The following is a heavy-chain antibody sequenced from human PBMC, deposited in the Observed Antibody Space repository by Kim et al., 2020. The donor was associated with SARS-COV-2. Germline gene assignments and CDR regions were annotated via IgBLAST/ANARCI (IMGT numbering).Heavy chain of an antibody. Sequence: SETLSLTCTVSGGSISSYYWSWIRQPPGKGLERIGYIYYSGSTNYNSSPKSRVPISVATYKNQYSLKLSSVTVADTAVWYCACASSSGSSWSSFFLLCNFVLSGPGALVTVS. J-gene: IGHJ2*01. D-gene: IGHD6-13*01. V-gene: IGHV4-59*01. CDR3: ACASSSGSSWSSFFLLCNFVL. CDR1: GGSISSYY. CDR2: IYYSGST.